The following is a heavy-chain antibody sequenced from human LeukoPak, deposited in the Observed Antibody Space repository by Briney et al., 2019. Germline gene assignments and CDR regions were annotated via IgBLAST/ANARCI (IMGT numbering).Heavy chain of an antibody. Sequence: SETLSLTCAVSGCSISSGYYWGWIRQSPGKGLEWIGSMYHSGSTHYNPSLKSRVTISVDTSKNQFSLKLSSVTATDTAIYYCARSWNYGRAVEAFDIWGQGTMVTVSS. J-gene: IGHJ3*02. CDR1: GCSISSGYY. CDR3: ARSWNYGRAVEAFDI. V-gene: IGHV4-38-2*01. D-gene: IGHD1-7*01. CDR2: MYHSGST.